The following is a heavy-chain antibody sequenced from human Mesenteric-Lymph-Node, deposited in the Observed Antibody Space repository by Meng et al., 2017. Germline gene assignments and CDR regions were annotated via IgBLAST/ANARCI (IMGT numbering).Heavy chain of an antibody. V-gene: IGHV1-46*01. CDR1: GYTFTSYY. CDR3: ARGGYCISTSCYGLVGHYFDY. Sequence: ASVKVSCKASGYTFTSYYMHWVRQAPGQGLEWMGIINPSGGSTSYAQKFQGRVTMTRDTSTSTVYMELSSLRSEDTAVYYCARGGYCISTSCYGLVGHYFDYWGQGTLVTVSS. J-gene: IGHJ4*02. D-gene: IGHD2-2*01. CDR2: INPSGGST.